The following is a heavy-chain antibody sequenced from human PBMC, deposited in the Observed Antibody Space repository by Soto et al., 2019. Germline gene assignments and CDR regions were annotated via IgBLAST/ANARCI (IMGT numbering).Heavy chain of an antibody. CDR3: ARGVSAGVDY. Sequence: VKVSCKASGYSFTSLDINWVRQTAGQGLEWMGWMEPSTGRTGYAQKFQGRVTMTRDTSINTAYMELTTLTSDDTAFYYCARGVSAGVDYWGQGTLVTVSS. V-gene: IGHV1-8*01. CDR1: GYSFTSLD. D-gene: IGHD1-26*01. J-gene: IGHJ4*02. CDR2: MEPSTGRT.